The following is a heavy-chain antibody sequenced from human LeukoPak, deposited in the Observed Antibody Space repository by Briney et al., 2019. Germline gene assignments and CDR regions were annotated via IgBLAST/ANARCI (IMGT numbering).Heavy chain of an antibody. CDR2: IYYSGST. CDR1: GGSISSYY. D-gene: IGHD2-21*01. CDR3: ARGGFVVVDAFDI. Sequence: SETLSLTCTVSGGSISSYYWSWIRQPPGKGLEWIGYIYYSGSTNYNPSLKSRVTISVDTSKNQFSLKLTSVTAADTAVYYCARGGFVVVDAFDIWGQGTMVTVSS. V-gene: IGHV4-59*01. J-gene: IGHJ3*02.